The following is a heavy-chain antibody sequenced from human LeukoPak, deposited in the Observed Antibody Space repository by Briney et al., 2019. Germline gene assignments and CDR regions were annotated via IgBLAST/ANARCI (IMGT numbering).Heavy chain of an antibody. CDR1: GYTFTSYG. D-gene: IGHD2-15*01. Sequence: ASVKVSCKASGYTFTSYGISWVRQAPGQGLEWMGWISAYNDNTNYAQKVQGRVTMTTDTSRSTAYMELRSLRSDDTAVYYCARGARTTWWSWFDPWGQGTLVTVSS. J-gene: IGHJ5*02. V-gene: IGHV1-18*01. CDR3: ARGARTTWWSWFDP. CDR2: ISAYNDNT.